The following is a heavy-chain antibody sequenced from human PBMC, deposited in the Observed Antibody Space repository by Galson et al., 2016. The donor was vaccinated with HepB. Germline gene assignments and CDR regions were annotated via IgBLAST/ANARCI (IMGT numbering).Heavy chain of an antibody. J-gene: IGHJ4*02. D-gene: IGHD3-22*01. CDR2: IKGKTDGWTT. Sequence: SLRLSCAASGFSFSNAWMSWVRQAPGKGLEWVGHIKGKTDGWTTDYAAPLKDRSIISRDDSKNTLYVQMNSLKTEDTAVYYCATVWGSGYPLDYWGQGTLVTVSS. CDR1: GFSFSNAW. CDR3: ATVWGSGYPLDY. V-gene: IGHV3-15*01.